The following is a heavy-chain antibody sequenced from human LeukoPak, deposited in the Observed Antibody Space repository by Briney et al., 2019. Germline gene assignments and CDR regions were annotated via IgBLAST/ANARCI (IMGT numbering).Heavy chain of an antibody. CDR3: ARPHPELYYYYMDV. V-gene: IGHV3-48*01. CDR1: GFTFSSYS. CDR2: ISSSSSTI. D-gene: IGHD1-26*01. J-gene: IGHJ6*03. Sequence: PGGSLRLSCAASGFTFSSYSMNWVRQAPGKGLEWVSYISSSSSTIYYADSVKGRFTISRDNAKNSLYLQMNSLRAEDTAVYYCARPHPELYYYYMDVWGKGTTVAVSS.